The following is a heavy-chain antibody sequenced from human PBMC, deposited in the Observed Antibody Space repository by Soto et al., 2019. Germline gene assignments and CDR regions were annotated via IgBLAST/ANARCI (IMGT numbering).Heavy chain of an antibody. J-gene: IGHJ6*02. D-gene: IGHD2-21*02. Sequence: PSETLSLTCTVSGGSIISYYWSWIRQPPGKGLEWIGYIYYSGSTNYNPSLKSRVTISVDTSKNQFSLNLSSVTAADTAVYFCAREDDEGDSLDVWGQGTTVTVSS. CDR1: GGSIISYY. V-gene: IGHV4-59*12. CDR2: IYYSGST. CDR3: AREDDEGDSLDV.